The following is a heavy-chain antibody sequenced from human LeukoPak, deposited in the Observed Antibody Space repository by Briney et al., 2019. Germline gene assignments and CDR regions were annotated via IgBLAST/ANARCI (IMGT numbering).Heavy chain of an antibody. CDR1: GFTFSDYY. Sequence: GGSLRLSCAASGFTFSDYYMSWIRQAPGQGLEWVSYISSSSSYTNYADSVKGRFTISRDNAKNSLYLQMNSLRAEDTAVYYCARDRTDYGDYNGFYYGMDVWGQGTTVTVSS. V-gene: IGHV3-11*05. CDR3: ARDRTDYGDYNGFYYGMDV. CDR2: ISSSSSYT. D-gene: IGHD4-17*01. J-gene: IGHJ6*02.